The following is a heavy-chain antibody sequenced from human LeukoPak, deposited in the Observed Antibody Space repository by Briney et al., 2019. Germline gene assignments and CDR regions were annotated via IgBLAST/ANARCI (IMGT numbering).Heavy chain of an antibody. Sequence: ETLSLTCAVYGGSLSGYYWSWIRQPPGKGLEWVSGINWNGGSTGYADSVKGRFTISRDNAKNSLYLQMNSLRAEDAAVYYCASEKQGRGYWGQGTLVTVSS. V-gene: IGHV3-20*04. CDR2: INWNGGST. CDR3: ASEKQGRGY. CDR1: GGSLSGYY. J-gene: IGHJ4*02.